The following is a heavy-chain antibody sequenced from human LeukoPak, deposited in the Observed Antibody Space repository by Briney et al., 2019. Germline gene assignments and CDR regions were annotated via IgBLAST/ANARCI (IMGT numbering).Heavy chain of an antibody. CDR1: GGSFSGYY. Sequence: SETLSLTCAVYGGSFSGYYWSWIRQPPGKGLEWIGEINHSGNTNYNPSLKSRVTISVDTSKNQFSLKLSSVTAADTAVYYCAIPYASGSYSFDYWGQGTLVTVSS. D-gene: IGHD3-10*01. CDR2: INHSGNT. J-gene: IGHJ4*02. V-gene: IGHV4-34*01. CDR3: AIPYASGSYSFDY.